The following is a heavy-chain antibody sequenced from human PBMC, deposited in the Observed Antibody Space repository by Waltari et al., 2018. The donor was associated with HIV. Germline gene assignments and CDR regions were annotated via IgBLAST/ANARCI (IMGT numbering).Heavy chain of an antibody. CDR1: GFTFSQFR. D-gene: IGHD3-16*01. CDR3: VRDDPGYVPIDY. Sequence: VHLVEYGGGPVKSGGSLRLTCSASGFTFSQFRFNWVRQTPERRLEWVASLGKTGTDVFYTQSVRGRFIVSRDDARNMVFLQMSSLTVEDTATYFCVRDDPGYVPIDYWGQGTLVTVYS. V-gene: IGHV3-21*04. J-gene: IGHJ4*02. CDR2: LGKTGTDV.